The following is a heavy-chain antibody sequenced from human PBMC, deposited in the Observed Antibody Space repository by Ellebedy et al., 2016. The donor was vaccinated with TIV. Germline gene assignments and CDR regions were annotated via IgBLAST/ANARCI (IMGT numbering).Heavy chain of an antibody. D-gene: IGHD3-3*01. J-gene: IGHJ4*02. V-gene: IGHV4-59*01. Sequence: MPSETLSFTCTVSGGSISIYYWSWIRQPPGKGLEWIGYIYYSGSTNYNPSLKSRVTISVDTSKNQFSLKLSSVTAADTAVYYCARASKIRYFDYWGQGTLVTVSS. CDR1: GGSISIYY. CDR3: ARASKIRYFDY. CDR2: IYYSGST.